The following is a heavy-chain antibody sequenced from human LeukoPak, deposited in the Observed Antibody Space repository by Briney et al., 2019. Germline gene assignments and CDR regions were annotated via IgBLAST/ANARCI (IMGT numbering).Heavy chain of an antibody. CDR1: GFTFSSYG. Sequence: GGSLRLSCAASGFTFSSYGMHWVRQAPGKGLEWVAFTRYDGSIKYYGDSVKGRFTISRDNSKNALYLQMNSLRVEDTAVYYCAKTGGEYYYDSSGYYFPGYWGQGTLVTVSS. CDR3: AKTGGEYYYDSSGYYFPGY. V-gene: IGHV3-30*02. CDR2: TRYDGSIK. J-gene: IGHJ4*02. D-gene: IGHD3-22*01.